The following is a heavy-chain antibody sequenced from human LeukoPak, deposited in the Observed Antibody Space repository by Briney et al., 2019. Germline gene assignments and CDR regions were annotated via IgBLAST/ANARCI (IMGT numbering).Heavy chain of an antibody. D-gene: IGHD3-10*01. CDR1: GFTFSSYA. V-gene: IGHV3-23*01. CDR3: ARAPRTYPPRFGEP. Sequence: PGESLRLSCAASGFTFSSYAMSWVRQPPGKGLAWVSAISGSGGSTYYADSVRGRFTISRDNSKNTLYLQMNSLRAEDTAVYYCARAPRTYPPRFGEPWGQGTLVTVSS. CDR2: ISGSGGST. J-gene: IGHJ1*01.